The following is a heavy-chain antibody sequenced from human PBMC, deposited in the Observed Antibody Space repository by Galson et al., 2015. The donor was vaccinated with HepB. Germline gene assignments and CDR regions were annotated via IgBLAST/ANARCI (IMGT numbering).Heavy chain of an antibody. V-gene: IGHV5-51*01. CDR2: IYPDDSDT. J-gene: IGHJ6*03. CDR3: ARRVSYYQYMDV. Sequence: QSGAEVKKPGESLKISCKGPGYSFTDYWIGWVRQMPGKGLEWMGIIYPDDSDTRYSPSFQGQVTISADKSISTTYLQWSSLKASDTAMYFCARRVSYYQYMDVWGKGATVTVSS. CDR1: GYSFTDYW.